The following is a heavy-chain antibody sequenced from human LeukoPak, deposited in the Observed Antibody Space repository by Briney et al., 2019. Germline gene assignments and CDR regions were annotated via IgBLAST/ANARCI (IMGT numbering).Heavy chain of an antibody. CDR3: ARDLDTAMRYYYYGMDV. CDR2: INAGNGNT. V-gene: IGHV1-3*01. J-gene: IGHJ6*02. Sequence: ASVKVSCKASGYTFTGYYMHWVRQAPGQRLEWMGWINAGNGNTKYSQKFQGRVTITRDTSASTAYMELSSLRSEDTAVYYCARDLDTAMRYYYYGMDVWGQGTTVTVSS. CDR1: GYTFTGYY. D-gene: IGHD5-18*01.